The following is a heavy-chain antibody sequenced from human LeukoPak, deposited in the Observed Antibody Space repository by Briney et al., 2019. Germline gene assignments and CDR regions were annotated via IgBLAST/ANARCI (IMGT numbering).Heavy chain of an antibody. D-gene: IGHD2-2*01. CDR3: DCSSTSWYGGGGGFDY. CDR1: GYSISSAYY. CDR2: IYYSGST. V-gene: IGHV4-38-2*01. Sequence: SETLSLTCAVSGYSISSAYYWGWIRQPPGKGLEWIGSIYYSGSTYYNPSLKSRVTISVDTSKNQFSLKLSSVTAADCARDRGDCSSTSWYGGGGGFDYWGQGTLVTVSS. J-gene: IGHJ4*02.